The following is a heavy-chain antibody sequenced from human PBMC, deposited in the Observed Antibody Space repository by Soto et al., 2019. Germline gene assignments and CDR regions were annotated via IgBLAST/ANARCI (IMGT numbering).Heavy chain of an antibody. CDR3: ARGDSTDCSNGVCSFFYNHDMDV. CDR2: INPKSGGT. V-gene: IGHV1-2*04. D-gene: IGHD2-8*01. Sequence: ASVPVYCAASGYSFTYYHIHWVRQAPGQGLEWLGRINPKSGGTSTAQKFQGWVTMTTDTSISTASMELTRLTSDDTAIYYCARGDSTDCSNGVCSFFYNHDMDVWGQGTTVTVSS. J-gene: IGHJ6*02. CDR1: GYSFTYYH.